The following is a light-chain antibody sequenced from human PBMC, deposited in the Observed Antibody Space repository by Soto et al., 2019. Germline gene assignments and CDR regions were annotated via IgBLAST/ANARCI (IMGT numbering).Light chain of an antibody. Sequence: QSALTQPPSASGSPGQSVAIACTGTSGDVGGYNYVSWYQQHPSKAPKLMIYEVNKRPSGVPDRFSGSKSGNTASLTVSGLQAEDEADYYCSSYAGSSNVFGTGTKVTVL. CDR2: EVN. V-gene: IGLV2-8*01. CDR3: SSYAGSSNV. CDR1: SGDVGGYNY. J-gene: IGLJ1*01.